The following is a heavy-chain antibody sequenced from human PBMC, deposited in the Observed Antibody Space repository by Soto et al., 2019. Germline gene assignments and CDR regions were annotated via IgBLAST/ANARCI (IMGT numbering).Heavy chain of an antibody. CDR1: GFTFNSYW. CDR3: ARPSGYSDPFDY. Sequence: GSLRLSCAASGFTFNSYWMHWVRQAPGKGLVWVSRINSDGSATTYADSVKGRFTISRDNAKNTLYLQMNSLRAEDTAVYYCARPSGYSDPFDYWGQGTLVTVSS. CDR2: INSDGSAT. J-gene: IGHJ4*02. V-gene: IGHV3-74*01. D-gene: IGHD3-3*01.